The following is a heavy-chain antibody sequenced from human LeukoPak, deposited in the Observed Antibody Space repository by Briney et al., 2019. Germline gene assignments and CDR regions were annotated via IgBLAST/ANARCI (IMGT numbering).Heavy chain of an antibody. Sequence: GGSLRLSCAASGFTFSTYAMSWVRQAPGKGLEWVSSISGSGGSTYYADSVKGRFTISRDNSKNTLYLQMNSLRAEDTAVYYCAKDLLLAYYDSSGYYCGVFDYWGQGTLVTVSS. CDR3: AKDLLLAYYDSSGYYCGVFDY. D-gene: IGHD3-22*01. J-gene: IGHJ4*02. CDR1: GFTFSTYA. V-gene: IGHV3-23*01. CDR2: ISGSGGST.